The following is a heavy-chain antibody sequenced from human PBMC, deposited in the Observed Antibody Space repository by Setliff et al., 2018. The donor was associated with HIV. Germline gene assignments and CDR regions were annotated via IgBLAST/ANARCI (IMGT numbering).Heavy chain of an antibody. CDR2: IIPKSGET. V-gene: IGHV1-2*02. Sequence: GASVKVSCKSSGYTFTAHHIHWVRQAPGQGPEWMGWIIPKSGETSYAEEFRGRVTMTRDTSLSTAYMELSWLTSDDTAVYYCARVVDRDYDFWSAYEYWGQGTMVTVSS. J-gene: IGHJ4*02. CDR1: GYTFTAHH. CDR3: ARVVDRDYDFWSAYEY. D-gene: IGHD3-3*01.